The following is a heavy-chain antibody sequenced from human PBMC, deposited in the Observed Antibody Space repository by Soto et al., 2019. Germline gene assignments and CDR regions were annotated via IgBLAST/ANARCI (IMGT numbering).Heavy chain of an antibody. CDR2: ISYDGSNK. CDR3: AKGVVAAAPIDY. Sequence: QVQLVESGGGVVQPGRSLRLSCAASGFTFSSYGMHWVRQAPGKGLEWVAVISYDGSNKYYADSVKGRFTISRDNSKKPLYLQMNSLRAEDTAVYYCAKGVVAAAPIDYWGQGTLVTVSS. D-gene: IGHD6-13*01. CDR1: GFTFSSYG. V-gene: IGHV3-30*18. J-gene: IGHJ4*02.